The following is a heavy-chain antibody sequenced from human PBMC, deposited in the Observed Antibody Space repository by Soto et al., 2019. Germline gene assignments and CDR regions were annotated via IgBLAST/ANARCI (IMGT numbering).Heavy chain of an antibody. CDR1: GSTFTSYA. J-gene: IGHJ1*01. CDR2: INAGNGNT. V-gene: IGHV1-3*01. Sequence: ASVKVSCKASGSTFTSYAMHWVRQAPGQRLEWMGWINAGNGNTKYSQKFQGRVTITRDTSASTAYMELSSLRSEDTAVYYCARRGDIAARPYFQHWGQGTLVTASS. D-gene: IGHD6-6*01. CDR3: ARRGDIAARPYFQH.